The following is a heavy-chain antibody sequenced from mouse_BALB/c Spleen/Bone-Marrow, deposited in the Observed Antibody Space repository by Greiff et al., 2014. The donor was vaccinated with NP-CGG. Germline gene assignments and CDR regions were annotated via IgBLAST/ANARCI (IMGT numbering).Heavy chain of an antibody. CDR3: VRDSSGYFDY. Sequence: DVMLVESGGGLVKPGGSLKLSCAASGFTFSWYAMSWVRQSPEKRLEWVAEISSAGSHTYYPDTVTGRFTNSRDNAKNTLYLEMSSLRSEDTAMYYCVRDSSGYFDYWGQGTTLTVSS. V-gene: IGHV5-9-4*01. CDR2: ISSAGSHT. D-gene: IGHD3-1*01. J-gene: IGHJ2*01. CDR1: GFTFSWYA.